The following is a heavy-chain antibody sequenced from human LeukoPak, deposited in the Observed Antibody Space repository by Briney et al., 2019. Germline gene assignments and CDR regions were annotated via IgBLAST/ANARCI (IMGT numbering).Heavy chain of an antibody. J-gene: IGHJ6*03. D-gene: IGHD6-19*01. CDR2: IYYTGST. CDR3: ARHKAGDYYYYYMDV. Sequence: SETLSLTCTVSGGSISSSSYYWGWIRQPPGKGLEWIGSIYYTGSTFYNPSLKSRVTISVDTSKNQFSLKLNSVTAADTAVYYCARHKAGDYYYYYMDVWGKGTTVTISS. V-gene: IGHV4-39*01. CDR1: GGSISSSSYY.